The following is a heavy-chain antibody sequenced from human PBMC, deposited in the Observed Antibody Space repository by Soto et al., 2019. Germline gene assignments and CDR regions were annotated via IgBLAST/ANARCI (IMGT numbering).Heavy chain of an antibody. CDR3: AKERSNGWSFDY. Sequence: QVQLVESGGGVVQPGRSLRLSCAASGFIFSDHNMHWVRQAPGKGLEWVAVISYDGTNKYYADSVKGRFTISRDNSGNTLALQMNSLGAGDTAVYYCAKERSNGWSFDYWGQGTLVTVSS. D-gene: IGHD6-13*01. CDR1: GFIFSDHN. V-gene: IGHV3-30*18. J-gene: IGHJ4*02. CDR2: ISYDGTNK.